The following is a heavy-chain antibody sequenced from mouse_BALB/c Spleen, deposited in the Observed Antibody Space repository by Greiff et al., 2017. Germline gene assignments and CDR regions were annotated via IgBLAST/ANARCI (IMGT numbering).Heavy chain of an antibody. CDR2: ISYSGST. Sequence: EVKLMESGPSLVKPSQSLSLSCSVSGDSFTSCSWNWIRKFPGNKLEYMGYISYSGSTYYNPSLKSGISIIPDTSKNQYYLQLNTVTTENTATYYCARGGQYEDYYAMDYWGQGTSVTVSS. CDR1: GDSFTSCS. J-gene: IGHJ4*01. D-gene: IGHD2-10*02. V-gene: IGHV3-8*02. CDR3: ARGGQYEDYYAMDY.